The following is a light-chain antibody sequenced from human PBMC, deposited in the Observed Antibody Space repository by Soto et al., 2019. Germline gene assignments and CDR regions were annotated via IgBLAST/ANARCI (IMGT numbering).Light chain of an antibody. Sequence: EIVLTQSPGTLSLSPGERATLSCRASHTISSSYLAWYQQKPGQAPRLLMFGISRRATGIPDRFSGSGSGTDFTLTIIRLESEDFAVYYCQQYVASSPRTFGQGTKVEIK. V-gene: IGKV3-20*01. CDR2: GIS. CDR3: QQYVASSPRT. CDR1: HTISSSY. J-gene: IGKJ1*01.